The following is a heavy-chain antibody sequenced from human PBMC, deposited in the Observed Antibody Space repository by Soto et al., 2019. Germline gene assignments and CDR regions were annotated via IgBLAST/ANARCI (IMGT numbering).Heavy chain of an antibody. CDR2: LHSDGSTA. Sequence: GGSLRLSCAASGFIFSRYWMHWVRQAPGKGLVWVSRLHSDGSTASYADSVKGRFTISRDNAKNTLYLQMNSLRADDTAVYYCARELPTAIRGGYYYSYGMDVWVQGTTATVS. CDR1: GFIFSRYW. CDR3: ARELPTAIRGGYYYSYGMDV. D-gene: IGHD2-2*02. J-gene: IGHJ6*02. V-gene: IGHV3-74*01.